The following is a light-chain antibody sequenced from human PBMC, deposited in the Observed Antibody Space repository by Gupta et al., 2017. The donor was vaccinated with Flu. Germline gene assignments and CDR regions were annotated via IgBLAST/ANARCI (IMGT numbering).Light chain of an antibody. CDR2: NDG. CDR3: QVWDPSSDRQV. J-gene: IGLJ3*02. V-gene: IGLV3-21*02. CDR1: DIIYKS. Sequence: SYVLTQPPSAPVAPGQTARVTCGGNDIIYKSVHWYQEKPGQAPALVVYNDGLRPSGTPERFSGSSSGNSATLTISRVEAGDEADDDCQVWDPSSDRQVFGGGTKLTVL.